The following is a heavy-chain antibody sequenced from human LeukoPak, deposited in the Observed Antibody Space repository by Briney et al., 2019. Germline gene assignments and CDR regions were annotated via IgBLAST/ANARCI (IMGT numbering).Heavy chain of an antibody. CDR2: IGTAGDT. CDR1: GFTFKSYD. CDR3: ARTTSLWFGELSLGYYGMDV. J-gene: IGHJ6*02. D-gene: IGHD3-10*01. V-gene: IGHV3-13*01. Sequence: GGSLRLSCAASGFTFKSYDMHWVRQAAGEGLEWVSAIGTAGDTYYPGSVKGRFTISRENAKNSLYLQMNSLRAGDTAVYYCARTTSLWFGELSLGYYGMDVWGQGTTVTVSS.